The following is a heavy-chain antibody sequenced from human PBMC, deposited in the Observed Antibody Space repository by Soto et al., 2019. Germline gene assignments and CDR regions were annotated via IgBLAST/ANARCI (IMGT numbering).Heavy chain of an antibody. CDR2: ISNNGDTA. CDR1: GFTFSSYA. D-gene: IGHD3-16*02. J-gene: IGHJ4*02. V-gene: IGHV3-23*01. CDR3: AKSRVFIGAIVTLLDS. Sequence: EVQLLESGGGLVQPGGSLTLSCATSGFTFSSYAMVWVRQAAEKGLEWVASISNNGDTAYYADSVKGRFTISRGNSENTLYLQMNGLRADDTALYFCAKSRVFIGAIVTLLDSWGKGTQVPVSS.